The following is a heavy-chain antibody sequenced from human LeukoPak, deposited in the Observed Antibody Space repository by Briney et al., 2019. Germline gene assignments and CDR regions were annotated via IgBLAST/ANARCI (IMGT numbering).Heavy chain of an antibody. D-gene: IGHD1-26*01. J-gene: IGHJ4*02. Sequence: GASVKVSCKVSGYTLTELSMHWVRQAPGKGLEWVGGFDPEDGKTMYAQKFQGRVIMTEDTSTDTAYMELSSLRSEDTAVYYCATSDPDGRGSGSYYFGYWGQGTLVTVSS. CDR1: GYTLTELS. V-gene: IGHV1-24*01. CDR2: FDPEDGKT. CDR3: ATSDPDGRGSGSYYFGY.